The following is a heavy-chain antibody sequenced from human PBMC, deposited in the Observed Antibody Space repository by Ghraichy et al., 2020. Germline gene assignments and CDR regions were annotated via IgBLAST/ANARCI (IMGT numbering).Heavy chain of an antibody. V-gene: IGHV1-18*01. Sequence: VKVSCKASGYTFTSYGVSWVRQAPGQGLEWMGWISANNGDTNYAQKFQGRVTMTTDTSTSTAYMELRSLRSDDTAVYYCARRPPNSSGYPTLDYWGQGTLVTVSS. D-gene: IGHD3-22*01. CDR3: ARRPPNSSGYPTLDY. CDR1: GYTFTSYG. CDR2: ISANNGDT. J-gene: IGHJ4*02.